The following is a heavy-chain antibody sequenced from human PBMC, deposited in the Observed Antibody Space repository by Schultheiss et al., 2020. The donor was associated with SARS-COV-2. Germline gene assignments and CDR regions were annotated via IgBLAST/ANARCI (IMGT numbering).Heavy chain of an antibody. Sequence: SQTLSLTCAVSGYSISSVYYWGWIRQPPGKGLEWIASIFHDGSSFYNPSLKSRVTISVDTSKNQFSLRLTSVTAADTAVYYCAKTLRAGSYNYVYGDFDYWGQGTLVTVSS. CDR3: AKTLRAGSYNYVYGDFDY. CDR2: IFHDGSS. J-gene: IGHJ4*02. D-gene: IGHD5-18*01. CDR1: GYSISSVYY. V-gene: IGHV4-38-2*01.